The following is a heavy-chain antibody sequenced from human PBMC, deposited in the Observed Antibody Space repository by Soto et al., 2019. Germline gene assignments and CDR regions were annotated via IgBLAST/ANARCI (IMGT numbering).Heavy chain of an antibody. D-gene: IGHD2-21*02. CDR3: SRGGHVVVVTAALDY. CDR2: VNPSGGHT. CDR1: GDTFTEYY. J-gene: IGHJ4*02. V-gene: IGHV1-46*01. Sequence: QVQLMQSGAEVKKPGASVKVSCKASGDTFTEYYIHWVRQAPGQGLEWMGTVNPSGGHTTYAQHVLGRVTMTRDPATSTLYMELTSLTSADTAVYYCSRGGHVVVVTAALDYWGQGTLVTVSS.